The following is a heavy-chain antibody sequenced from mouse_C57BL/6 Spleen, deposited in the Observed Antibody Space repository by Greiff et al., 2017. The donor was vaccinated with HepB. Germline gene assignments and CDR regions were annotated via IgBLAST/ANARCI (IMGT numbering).Heavy chain of an antibody. Sequence: QVQLKQPGAELVRPGSSVKLSCKASGYTFTSYWMHWVKQRPIQGLEWIGNIDPSDSETHYNQKFKDKATLTVDKSSSTAYMQLSSLTSEDSAVYYCARGGNYGGPGAWFAYWGQGTLVTVSA. CDR1: GYTFTSYW. CDR3: ARGGNYGGPGAWFAY. V-gene: IGHV1-52*01. CDR2: IDPSDSET. J-gene: IGHJ3*01. D-gene: IGHD2-1*01.